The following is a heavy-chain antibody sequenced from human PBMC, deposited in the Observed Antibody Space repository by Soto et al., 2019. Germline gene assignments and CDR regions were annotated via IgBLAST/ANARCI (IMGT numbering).Heavy chain of an antibody. CDR1: GYTFTGYY. D-gene: IGHD3-10*01. Sequence: ASVKVSCKASGYTFTGYYMHGVRQAPGQGLEWMGWINPNSGGTNYAQKFQGWVTMTRDTSISTAYMELSRLRSDDTAVYYCAKKQVWYPYNWFDPWGQGTLVNVSS. J-gene: IGHJ5*02. CDR2: INPNSGGT. V-gene: IGHV1-2*04. CDR3: AKKQVWYPYNWFDP.